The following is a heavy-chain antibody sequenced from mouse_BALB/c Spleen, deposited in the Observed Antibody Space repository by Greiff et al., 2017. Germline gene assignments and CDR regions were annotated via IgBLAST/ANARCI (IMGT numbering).Heavy chain of an antibody. CDR3: NAYYGYDGGYAMDY. CDR2: IHPENGDT. D-gene: IGHD2-2*01. CDR1: GFNIKDYY. Sequence: EVQLQQSGAELVRSGASVKLSCTASGFNIKDYYMHWVKQRPEQGLEWIGWIHPENGDTEYAPKFQGKATMTADTSSNTAYLQLSSLTSEDTAVYYCNAYYGYDGGYAMDYWGQGTSVTVSS. V-gene: IGHV14-4*02. J-gene: IGHJ4*01.